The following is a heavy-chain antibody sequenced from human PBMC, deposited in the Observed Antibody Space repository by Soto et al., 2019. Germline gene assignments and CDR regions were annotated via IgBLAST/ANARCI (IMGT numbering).Heavy chain of an antibody. V-gene: IGHV4-61*01. CDR1: GASVSSGNHY. Sequence: QVQMQESGPGMVKPSETLSLTCTVSGASVSSGNHYWSWIRQPPGKGLEWIGYIYHSGITNYNPSIKSRVTISADTSRNQFPLKVSSVTAADTAVYYCARGWDANSWGQGTLVTVSS. CDR2: IYHSGIT. J-gene: IGHJ4*02. D-gene: IGHD6-19*01. CDR3: ARGWDANS.